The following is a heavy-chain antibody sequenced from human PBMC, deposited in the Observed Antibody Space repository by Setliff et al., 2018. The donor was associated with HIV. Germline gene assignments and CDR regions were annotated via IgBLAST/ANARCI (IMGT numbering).Heavy chain of an antibody. Sequence: SVKVSCKASGYTFSNYGITWVRQAPGQGLEWMGWINTNSGTTHFAQSFQGRITMTSDTSTSTASMELRSLTSDDTAVYFCARSEGRYCSRTSCNSLNFGYYYMDVWGRGTTVTVSS. CDR3: ARSEGRYCSRTSCNSLNFGYYYMDV. CDR1: GYTFSNYG. J-gene: IGHJ6*03. CDR2: INTNSGTT. V-gene: IGHV1-18*01. D-gene: IGHD2-2*02.